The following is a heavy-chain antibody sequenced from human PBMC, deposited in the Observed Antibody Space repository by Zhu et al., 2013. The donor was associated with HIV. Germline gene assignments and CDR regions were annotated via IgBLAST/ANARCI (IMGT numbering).Heavy chain of an antibody. CDR3: ARDGTDYDSRNLDY. CDR2: IYYSGST. CDR1: GGSISSSSYY. D-gene: IGHD3-22*01. Sequence: VQLQGSGPGLVKPSETLSLTCTVSGGSISSSSYYWGWIRQPPGKGLEWIGSIYYSGSTYYNPSLKSRVTISVDTSKNQFSLKLSSVTAADTAVYYCARDGTDYDSRNLDYWGQGTLVTVSS. J-gene: IGHJ4*02. V-gene: IGHV4-39*07.